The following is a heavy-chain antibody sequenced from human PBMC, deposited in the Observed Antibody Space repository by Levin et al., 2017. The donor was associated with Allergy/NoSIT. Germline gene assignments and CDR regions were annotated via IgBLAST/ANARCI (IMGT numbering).Heavy chain of an antibody. J-gene: IGHJ4*02. CDR2: IYYTGST. Sequence: SETLSLTCTVSGGSINNYYWIWIRQPPGKGLECLGYIYYTGSTNYNPSLKSRVTISVDTSKNQFSLKLSSVTAADTAFYYCARQRSPAAHFDYWGQGILVTVSS. CDR3: ARQRSPAAHFDY. D-gene: IGHD6-13*01. V-gene: IGHV4-59*08. CDR1: GGSINNYY.